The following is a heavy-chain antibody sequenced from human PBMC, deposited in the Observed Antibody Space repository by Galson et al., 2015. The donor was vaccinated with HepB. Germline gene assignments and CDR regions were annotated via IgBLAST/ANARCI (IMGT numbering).Heavy chain of an antibody. J-gene: IGHJ4*02. D-gene: IGHD6-13*01. Sequence: SLRLSCAASGFTFSSYGMSWVRQAPGKGLEWVSAISGSGGSTYYADSVKGRFTISRDNSKNTLYLQMNSLRAEDTAVYYCAKDISYSSTWYGSDYWGQGTLVTVSS. CDR3: AKDISYSSTWYGSDY. CDR2: ISGSGGST. V-gene: IGHV3-23*01. CDR1: GFTFSSYG.